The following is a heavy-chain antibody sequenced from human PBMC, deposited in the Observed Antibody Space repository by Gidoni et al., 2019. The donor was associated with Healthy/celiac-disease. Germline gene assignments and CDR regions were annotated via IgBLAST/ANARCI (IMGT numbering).Heavy chain of an antibody. D-gene: IGHD3-22*01. Sequence: EVQLLESGGGLVQPGGSLRLSCAASGFPFSSYAMSWVRQAPGKGLGWVSAISGSGGSTYYADSVKGRFTISRDNSKNTLYLQMNSLRAEDTAVYYCAKDLLSPYYYDSSFFDYWGQGTLVTVSS. CDR2: ISGSGGST. CDR1: GFPFSSYA. V-gene: IGHV3-23*01. CDR3: AKDLLSPYYYDSSFFDY. J-gene: IGHJ4*02.